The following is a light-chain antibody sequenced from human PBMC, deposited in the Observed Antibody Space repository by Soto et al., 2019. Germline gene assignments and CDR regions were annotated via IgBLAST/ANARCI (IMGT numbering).Light chain of an antibody. Sequence: DIQMTQSPSTLSASVGDRVTITCRASQSLSSWLAWYQQKPGKAPKLLIYDVSSLESGVPSRFSGSGSGTEFPLTISSLQPDDFATYYCKQYNTYSRGTFGQGTKVEIK. CDR3: KQYNTYSRGT. CDR2: DVS. V-gene: IGKV1-5*01. CDR1: QSLSSW. J-gene: IGKJ1*01.